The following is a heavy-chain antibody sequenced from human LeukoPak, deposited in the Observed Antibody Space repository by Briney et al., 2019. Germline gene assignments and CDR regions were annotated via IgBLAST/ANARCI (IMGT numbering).Heavy chain of an antibody. D-gene: IGHD6-19*01. CDR2: ISSNGGST. J-gene: IGHJ4*02. Sequence: PGGSLRLSCAASGFTFSSYAMHWVRQAPGKGLEYVSAISSNGGSTHYANSVKGRFTISRDNSKNTLYLQMGSLRAEDMAVYYCARVPHSSGWPIDYWGQGTLVTVSS. V-gene: IGHV3-64*01. CDR3: ARVPHSSGWPIDY. CDR1: GFTFSSYA.